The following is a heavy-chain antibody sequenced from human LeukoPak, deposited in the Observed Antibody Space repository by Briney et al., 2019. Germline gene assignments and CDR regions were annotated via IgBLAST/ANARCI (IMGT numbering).Heavy chain of an antibody. CDR1: GGSISSSSYY. CDR3: ARQVSDYFYYYIDV. V-gene: IGHV4-39*01. CDR2: ICYSGTT. Sequence: SETLSLTCSVSGGSISSSSYYWHWIRQPPGKGLEWVGSICYSGTTYYNSSLKSRVTISEDTSKNRFSLMLTSVTAADTAVYYCARQVSDYFYYYIDVWGEGTTVIVSS. J-gene: IGHJ6*03.